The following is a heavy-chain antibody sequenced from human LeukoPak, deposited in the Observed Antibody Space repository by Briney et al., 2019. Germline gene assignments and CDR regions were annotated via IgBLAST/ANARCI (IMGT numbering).Heavy chain of an antibody. Sequence: ASVKVSCKASGYTFTSYHMHWLRQAPGQGLEWMGIIKSSGKNTLNAQKFQGRITVTGDTSTSTVYMELSSLRSEDTAVYYCARERDGTFYFDFWGQGTLVTVSS. CDR2: IKSSGKNT. CDR1: GYTFTSYH. CDR3: ARERDGTFYFDF. J-gene: IGHJ4*02. V-gene: IGHV1-46*01.